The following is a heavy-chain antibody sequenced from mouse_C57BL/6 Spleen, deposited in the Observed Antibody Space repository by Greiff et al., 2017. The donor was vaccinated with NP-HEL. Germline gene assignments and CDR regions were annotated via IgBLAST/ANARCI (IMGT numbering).Heavy chain of an antibody. Sequence: EVKLVESGGGLVKPGGSLKLSCAASGFNFSDYGMHWVRQAPEKGLEWVAYISSGSSTIYYAATVKGRFTISRDNAKNTLFLQMTSLRSEDTAMYYCARRYYDYDEYFDVWGTGTTVTVSS. CDR3: ARRYYDYDEYFDV. D-gene: IGHD2-4*01. J-gene: IGHJ1*03. CDR1: GFNFSDYG. CDR2: ISSGSSTI. V-gene: IGHV5-17*01.